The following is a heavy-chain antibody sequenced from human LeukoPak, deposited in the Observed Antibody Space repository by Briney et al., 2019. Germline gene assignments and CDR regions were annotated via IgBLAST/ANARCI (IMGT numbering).Heavy chain of an antibody. Sequence: SVKVSCKASGYTFTSYGITWVRQAPGQGLAWMGAINPIFGTANYAQKFQGRVTIITDASTGTVYMELSSLRSDDTAVYYCARGRSGIVATIPGNDAFDIWGQGTMVTVSS. CDR3: ARGRSGIVATIPGNDAFDI. V-gene: IGHV1-69*05. CDR2: INPIFGTA. CDR1: GYTFTSYG. D-gene: IGHD5-12*01. J-gene: IGHJ3*02.